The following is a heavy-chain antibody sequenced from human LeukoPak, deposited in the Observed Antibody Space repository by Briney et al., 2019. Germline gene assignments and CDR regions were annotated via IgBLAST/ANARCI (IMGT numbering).Heavy chain of an antibody. CDR2: IRSKGHGGTT. D-gene: IGHD3-22*01. J-gene: IGHJ4*02. V-gene: IGHV3-49*04. CDR3: TLTMIVVARSHFDY. Sequence: PGRPLRLSCTASGFTFGEYGMSWVRQAPGKGLEWIGFIRSKGHGGTTEYAASVKGRFTISRDDSKSIAYLQLNSLKTEDTAVYYCTLTMIVVARSHFDYWGQGTLVTVSS. CDR1: GFTFGEYG.